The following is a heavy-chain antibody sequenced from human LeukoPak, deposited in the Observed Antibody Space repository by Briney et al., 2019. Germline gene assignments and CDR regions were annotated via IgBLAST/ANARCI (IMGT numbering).Heavy chain of an antibody. Sequence: ASMKVSCKASGYTFTSYGISWVRQAPGQGLEWMGWISAYNGNTNYAQKLQGRVTMTTDTSTSTAYMELRSLRSDDTAVYYCAMQTGGGYSYGYGFDYWGQGTLVTVSS. V-gene: IGHV1-18*01. D-gene: IGHD5-18*01. CDR2: ISAYNGNT. J-gene: IGHJ4*02. CDR3: AMQTGGGYSYGYGFDY. CDR1: GYTFTSYG.